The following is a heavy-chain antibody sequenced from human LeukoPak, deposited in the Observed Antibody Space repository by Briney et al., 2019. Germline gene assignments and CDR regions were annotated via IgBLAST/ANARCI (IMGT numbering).Heavy chain of an antibody. CDR1: GFTFSSYA. CDR3: AKFFVGATIYFQH. Sequence: PGGSLRLSCAASGFTFSSYAMSWVRQAPGKGLEWVSSISTSSSYIYYADSVKGRFTISRDNSKNTLYLQMNSLRAEDTAVYYCAKFFVGATIYFQHWGQGTLVTVSS. V-gene: IGHV3-23*01. D-gene: IGHD1-26*01. CDR2: ISTSSSYI. J-gene: IGHJ1*01.